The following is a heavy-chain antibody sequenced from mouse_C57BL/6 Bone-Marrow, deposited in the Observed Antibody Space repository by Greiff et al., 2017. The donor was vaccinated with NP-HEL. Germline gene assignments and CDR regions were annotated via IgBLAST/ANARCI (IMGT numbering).Heavy chain of an antibody. Sequence: QVQLKESGPELVKPGASVKISCKASGYAFSSSWMNWVKQRPGKGLEWIGRIYPGDGDTNYNGKFKGKATLTADKSSSTAYMQLSSLTSEDSAVYFCARPYTTVVATEYFDVWGTGTTVTVSS. CDR1: GYAFSSSW. CDR3: ARPYTTVVATEYFDV. CDR2: IYPGDGDT. D-gene: IGHD1-1*01. J-gene: IGHJ1*03. V-gene: IGHV1-82*01.